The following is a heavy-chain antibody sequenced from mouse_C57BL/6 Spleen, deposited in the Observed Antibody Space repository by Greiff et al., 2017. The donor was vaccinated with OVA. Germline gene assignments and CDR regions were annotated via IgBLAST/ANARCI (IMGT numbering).Heavy chain of an antibody. CDR1: GYSITSGYY. V-gene: IGHV3-6*01. Sequence: EVHLVESGPGLVKPSQSLSLTCSVTGYSITSGYYWNWIRQFPGNKLEWMGYISYDGSNNYNPSLKNRISITRDTSKNQFFLKLNSVTTEDTATYYCARGGYGNFYYFDYWGQGTTLTVSS. J-gene: IGHJ2*01. D-gene: IGHD2-1*01. CDR3: ARGGYGNFYYFDY. CDR2: ISYDGSN.